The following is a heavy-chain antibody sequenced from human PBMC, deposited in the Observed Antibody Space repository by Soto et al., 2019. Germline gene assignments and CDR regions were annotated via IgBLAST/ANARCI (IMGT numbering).Heavy chain of an antibody. CDR1: GYTFTSYG. D-gene: IGHD2-15*01. J-gene: IGHJ5*02. CDR2: ISAYNGNT. Sequence: ASVKVSCKASGYTFTSYGISWVRQAPGQGLEWMGWISAYNGNTNYAQKLQGRVTMTTDTSTSTAYMELRSLRSDDTAVYYCARSRCSGGSCFKWFDPWGQGTLVTVSS. V-gene: IGHV1-18*01. CDR3: ARSRCSGGSCFKWFDP.